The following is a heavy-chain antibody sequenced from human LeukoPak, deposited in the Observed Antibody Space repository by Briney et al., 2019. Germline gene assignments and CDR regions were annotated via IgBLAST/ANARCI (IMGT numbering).Heavy chain of an antibody. J-gene: IGHJ4*02. CDR1: GYTFTVYY. V-gene: IGHV1-2*02. CDR2: INPNSGGT. CDR3: ARDSEQWMVRQRYYFDY. D-gene: IGHD6-19*01. Sequence: ASVKVSCKASGYTFTVYYMHWVRQAPGQGLEWMGWINPNSGGTNYAQKFQGRVTMTRDTSISTAYMALSRLRSDDTAVYYCARDSEQWMVRQRYYFDYWGQGTLVTVSS.